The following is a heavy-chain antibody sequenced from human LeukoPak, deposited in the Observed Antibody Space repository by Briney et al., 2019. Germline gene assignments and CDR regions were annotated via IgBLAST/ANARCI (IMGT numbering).Heavy chain of an antibody. CDR1: GGTFSSYA. V-gene: IGHV1-69*04. CDR2: IIPILSIA. Sequence: GSSVNVSCKASGGTFSSYAISWVRPAPGQGLEWMGRIIPILSIANYAQKFQGRVTITADKSTSTAYMELSSLRSEDTAVYYCARAPQYSSSWSYGMDVWGQGTTVTVSS. CDR3: ARAPQYSSSWSYGMDV. J-gene: IGHJ6*02. D-gene: IGHD6-13*01.